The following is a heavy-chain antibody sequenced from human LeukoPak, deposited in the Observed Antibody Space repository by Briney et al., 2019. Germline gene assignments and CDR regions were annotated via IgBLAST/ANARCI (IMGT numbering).Heavy chain of an antibody. V-gene: IGHV4-30-2*01. J-gene: IGHJ4*02. CDR3: ARGTGDPQFDY. D-gene: IGHD7-27*01. CDR2: VYHSGST. CDR1: GGSISSGGYY. Sequence: PSQTLSLTCTVSGGSISSGGYYWSWIRQHPGKGLEWIGYVYHSGSTYYNPSLKSRVTISVDRSKNQFSLKLSSVTAADTAVYYCARGTGDPQFDYWGQGTLVTVSS.